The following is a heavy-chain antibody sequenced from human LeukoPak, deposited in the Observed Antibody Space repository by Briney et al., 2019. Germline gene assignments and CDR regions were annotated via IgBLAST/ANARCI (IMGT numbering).Heavy chain of an antibody. CDR2: ISYDGSNK. CDR1: GFTFSSYA. J-gene: IGHJ3*02. CDR3: ARGKRARYYDSSVQGSFDI. V-gene: IGHV3-30-3*01. Sequence: GGSLRLSCAASGFTFSSYAMHWVRQAPGKGLEWVAVISYDGSNKYYADSVKGRFTISRDNSKNTLYLQMNSLRAEDTAVYYCARGKRARYYDSSVQGSFDIWGQGTMVTVSS. D-gene: IGHD3-22*01.